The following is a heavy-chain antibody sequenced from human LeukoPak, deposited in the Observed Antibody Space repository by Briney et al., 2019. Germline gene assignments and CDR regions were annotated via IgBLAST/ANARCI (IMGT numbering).Heavy chain of an antibody. V-gene: IGHV1-18*01. CDR1: GYTFTRYG. CDR2: FSAYIGYT. J-gene: IGHJ4*02. D-gene: IGHD6-13*01. CDR3: TRDHMLRSAAGTLDY. Sequence: ASLKVSCKPSGYTFTRYGITRVRQAPGHGLEWMTWFSAYIGYTNSAEKFHGRVTMPTDASPRTAYTERRGLRSVATTLYFSTRDHMLRSAAGTLDYWGQGALVTVSS.